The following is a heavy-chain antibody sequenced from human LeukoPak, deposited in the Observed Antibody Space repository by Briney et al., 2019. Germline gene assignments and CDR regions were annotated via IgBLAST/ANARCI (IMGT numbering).Heavy chain of an antibody. D-gene: IGHD5-12*01. CDR2: IYYSGST. V-gene: IGHV4-59*01. CDR3: AGDFLGPYSGYV. J-gene: IGHJ4*02. Sequence: PSETLSLTCTVSGGSISSYYWSWIRQPPGKGLEWIGYIYYSGSTNYNPSLKSRVTISVDTSKNQFSLKLSSVTAADTAVYYCAGDFLGPYSGYVGGQGTLVTVSS. CDR1: GGSISSYY.